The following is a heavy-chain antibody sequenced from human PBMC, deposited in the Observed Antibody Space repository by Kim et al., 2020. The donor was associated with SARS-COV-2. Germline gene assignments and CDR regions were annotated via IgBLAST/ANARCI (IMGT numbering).Heavy chain of an antibody. CDR3: ARGGYRGSRYAPWYFDY. J-gene: IGHJ4*01. CDR1: GFTISRTY. CDR2: IYVGGST. V-gene: IGHV3-53*01. Sequence: GGSLRLSCAASGFTISRTYMTWVRQAPGKGLEWVSIIYVGGSTHYADAVKGRFTFSSDDSKNTLYLQMNSLRADDTAFYYCARGGYRGSRYAPWYFDYWG. D-gene: IGHD1-26*01.